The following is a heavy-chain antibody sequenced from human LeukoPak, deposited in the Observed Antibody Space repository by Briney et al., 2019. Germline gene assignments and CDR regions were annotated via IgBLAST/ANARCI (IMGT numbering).Heavy chain of an antibody. CDR2: ISNSGGST. V-gene: IGHV3-23*01. J-gene: IGHJ4*02. D-gene: IGHD6-13*01. CDR3: ARDGTAAGLYFDL. CDR1: GFTFNRYA. Sequence: GGSLRLSCAASGFTFNRYAMSWVRQAPGKGLEWVSTISNSGGSTDYADSVKGRFTTSRDNSKNTLFLQMSSLRAEDTGVYYCARDGTAAGLYFDLWGQGTLVTVSS.